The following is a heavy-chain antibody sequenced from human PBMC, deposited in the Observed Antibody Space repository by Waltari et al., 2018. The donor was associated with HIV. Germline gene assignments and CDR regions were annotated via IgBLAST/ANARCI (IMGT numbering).Heavy chain of an antibody. J-gene: IGHJ4*02. Sequence: QVQLVESGGGLVKPGGSLRLSCAASGFIFNDFYMSWIRRAPGKGLEWLSYISSSGNCIYYADSGRGRFTITRDNAKNSLYLQMDSLRAEDTAVYYCARGGSGWYREAAEIDYWGQGSLVTVSS. D-gene: IGHD6-19*01. CDR3: ARGGSGWYREAAEIDY. CDR2: ISSSGNCI. CDR1: GFIFNDFY. V-gene: IGHV3-11*01.